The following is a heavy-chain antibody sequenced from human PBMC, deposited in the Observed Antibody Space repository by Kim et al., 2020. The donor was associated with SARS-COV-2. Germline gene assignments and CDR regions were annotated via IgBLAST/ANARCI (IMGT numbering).Heavy chain of an antibody. D-gene: IGHD4-17*01. CDR2: ISWNSVTV. V-gene: IGHV3-9*01. CDR1: GFSFDDYA. Sequence: GGSLRLSCAASGFSFDDYAMHWVRQAPGKGLEWVSGISWNSVTVAYVDSVKGRFTISRDNAKNSLYLQMNSLRPEDTAFYYCAKDLYGGNSYYFESWGQG. J-gene: IGHJ4*02. CDR3: AKDLYGGNSYYFES.